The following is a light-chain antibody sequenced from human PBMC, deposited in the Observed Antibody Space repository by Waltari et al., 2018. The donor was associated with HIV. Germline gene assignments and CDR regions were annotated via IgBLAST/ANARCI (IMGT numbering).Light chain of an antibody. Sequence: DIVMTQSPDSLAVSLGERAPINCKSSHNILYYSNNKNYLAWYQQKPGQPPNLLISWASTRESGVPDRFSGSGSGTDFTLTITSLQAEDVAVYYCQQYYNIPWTFGHGTKVEIK. CDR3: QQYYNIPWT. CDR1: HNILYYSNNKNY. J-gene: IGKJ1*01. CDR2: WAS. V-gene: IGKV4-1*01.